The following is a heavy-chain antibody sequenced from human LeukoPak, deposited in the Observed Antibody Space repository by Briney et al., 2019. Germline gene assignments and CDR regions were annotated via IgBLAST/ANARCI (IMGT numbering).Heavy chain of an antibody. J-gene: IGHJ4*02. CDR3: ARVWGLYCSSTSCYDFDY. V-gene: IGHV1-69*05. CDR1: GGTFSSYA. CDR2: IIPIFGTA. Sequence: SVKVSCKASGGTFSSYAISWVRQAPGQGLEWMGGIIPIFGTANYAQKFQGRVTITTDESTSTAYMELSSLRSEDTAVYYCARVWGLYCSSTSCYDFDYWGQGTLVTVSS. D-gene: IGHD2-2*01.